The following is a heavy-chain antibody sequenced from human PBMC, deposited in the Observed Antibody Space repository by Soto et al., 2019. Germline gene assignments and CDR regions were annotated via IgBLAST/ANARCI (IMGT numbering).Heavy chain of an antibody. D-gene: IGHD3-3*01. V-gene: IGHV1-18*01. CDR1: GYTFTSYG. CDR3: ARVLGYDFWSGYPDAFDI. Sequence: EASVKVSCKASGYTFTSYGISWVRQAPGQGLEWMGWISAYNGNTNYAQKLQGRVTMTTDTSTSTAYMELRSLRSDDTAVYYCARVLGYDFWSGYPDAFDIWGQGTMVTVSS. J-gene: IGHJ3*02. CDR2: ISAYNGNT.